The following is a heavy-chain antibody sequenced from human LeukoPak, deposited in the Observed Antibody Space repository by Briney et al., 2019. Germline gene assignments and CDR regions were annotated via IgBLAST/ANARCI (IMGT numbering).Heavy chain of an antibody. J-gene: IGHJ5*02. CDR1: NGSFSGYY. D-gene: IGHD3-10*01. CDR3: AKLAGSSLA. Sequence: SETLSLTCAVYNGSFSGYYWTWIRQPPGKGLEWIGEINHSGSTNYNPSLKSRVTISVDTSKNQFSLKLSSVTAADTAVYYCAKLAGSSLAWGQGTLVTVSS. CDR2: INHSGST. V-gene: IGHV4-34*01.